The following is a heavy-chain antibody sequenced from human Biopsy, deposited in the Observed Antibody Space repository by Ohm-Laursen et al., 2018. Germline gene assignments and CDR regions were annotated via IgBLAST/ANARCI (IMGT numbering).Heavy chain of an antibody. CDR1: GFTFTNYG. D-gene: IGHD2/OR15-2a*01. CDR3: AKDKGTFNFYYYGMDV. V-gene: IGHV3-30*18. J-gene: IGHJ6*02. CDR2: ISYDGSKT. Sequence: SLRLSCSASGFTFTNYGMQWVRQAPGKGLEWVAAISYDGSKTDYGDSVKGRLNISRDNSKNTLDLQMSSLRVEDTAVYFCAKDKGTFNFYYYGMDVWGQGTTVTVSS.